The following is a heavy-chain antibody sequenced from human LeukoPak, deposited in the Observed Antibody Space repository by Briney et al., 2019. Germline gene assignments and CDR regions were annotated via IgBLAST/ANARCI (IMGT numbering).Heavy chain of an antibody. J-gene: IGHJ4*02. CDR1: GFTFSSYA. Sequence: PGGSLRLSCAASGFTFSSYAMSWVRQAPGKGLEWVSAISRSGGSTYYADSVKGRFTISRDNSKNTLYLQMNSLRAEDTAVYYCARDASGSGSYYNFDYWGPGTVVTVSS. CDR2: ISRSGGST. V-gene: IGHV3-23*01. CDR3: ARDASGSGSYYNFDY. D-gene: IGHD3-10*01.